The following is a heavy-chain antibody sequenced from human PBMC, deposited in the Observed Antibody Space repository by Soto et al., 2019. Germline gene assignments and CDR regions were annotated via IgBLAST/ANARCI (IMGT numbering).Heavy chain of an antibody. J-gene: IGHJ5*02. CDR3: ARRRDLDCTNGVCVPDEGFDP. Sequence: EVQLVQSGAEVKKPGESLKISCKGSGYSFTSYWIGWVRQMPGKGLEWMGIIYPGDSDTRYSPSFQGQVTISADKSISTAYLQGSSLKASDTAMYYCARRRDLDCTNGVCVPDEGFDPWGQGTLVTVSS. CDR1: GYSFTSYW. V-gene: IGHV5-51*01. D-gene: IGHD2-8*01. CDR2: IYPGDSDT.